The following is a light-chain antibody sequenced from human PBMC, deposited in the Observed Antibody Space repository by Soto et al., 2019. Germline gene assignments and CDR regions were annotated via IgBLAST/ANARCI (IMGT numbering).Light chain of an antibody. CDR1: SSNIGTGYN. V-gene: IGLV1-40*01. Sequence: QSVVTQPPSVSGAPGQRVTISCTGSSSNIGTGYNVHWYQQFLGTAPKLLIYDNTNRPSGVPDRFSGSKSGTSASLAITGLRAEDEADYYCQSYDSSLSGYVFGPGTKLTVL. CDR3: QSYDSSLSGYV. J-gene: IGLJ1*01. CDR2: DNT.